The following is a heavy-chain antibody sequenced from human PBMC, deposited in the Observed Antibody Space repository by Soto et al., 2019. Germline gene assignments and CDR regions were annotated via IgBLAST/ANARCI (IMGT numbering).Heavy chain of an antibody. Sequence: GGSLRLSCAASGFTFSSYAMSWVRQAPGKGLEWVSAISGSGGSTYYADSVKGRFTISRDNSKNTLYLQMNSLRAEDTAIYYCAKVPSYYYYYYGMDVWGQGTTVTVSS. D-gene: IGHD1-26*01. CDR1: GFTFSSYA. J-gene: IGHJ6*02. CDR2: ISGSGGST. CDR3: AKVPSYYYYYYGMDV. V-gene: IGHV3-23*01.